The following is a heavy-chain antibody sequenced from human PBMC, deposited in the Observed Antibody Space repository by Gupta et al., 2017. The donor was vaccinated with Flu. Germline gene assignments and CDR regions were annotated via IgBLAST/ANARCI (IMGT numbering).Heavy chain of an antibody. CDR1: GFTFSAYW. D-gene: IGHD3-22*01. CDR3: ARDYLAYYDGSGPDGFDV. V-gene: IGHV3-7*01. CDR2: IKQDGSEK. Sequence: EVQLVESGGGLVQPGGSLRLSCAASGFTFSAYWMTWVRQAPGKGLEWVANIKQDGSEKYYVESLKGRFTISRDNAKKSLYLQMSNLRAEDTAVYYCARDYLAYYDGSGPDGFDVWGQGTMVTVSS. J-gene: IGHJ3*01.